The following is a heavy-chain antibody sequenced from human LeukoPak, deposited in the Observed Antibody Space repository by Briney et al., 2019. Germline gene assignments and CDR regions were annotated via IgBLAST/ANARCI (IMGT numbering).Heavy chain of an antibody. V-gene: IGHV3-30-3*01. Sequence: GGSLRLSCAASGFTFSSYAMPWVRQAPGKGLEWVAVISYDGSNKYYADSVKGRFTISRDNSKNTLYLQMNSLRAEDTAVYYCAKGYDSSGYYGTPFDYWGQGTLVTVSS. CDR2: ISYDGSNK. CDR1: GFTFSSYA. D-gene: IGHD3-22*01. J-gene: IGHJ4*02. CDR3: AKGYDSSGYYGTPFDY.